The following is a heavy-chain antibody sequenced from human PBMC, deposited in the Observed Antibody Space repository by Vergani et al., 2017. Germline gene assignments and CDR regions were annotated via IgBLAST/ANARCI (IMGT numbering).Heavy chain of an antibody. V-gene: IGHV4-39*01. Sequence: QLQLQESGPGLVKPSETLSLTCTVSGVSIGSNSYYWGWIRQPPGKGLEWIGTIYYTGTTYYNEAHKSRLTISVDTSKNQFSLNLTSVTAADTAVYYCARASRWYYDSSGYYDYWGQGTLVTVSS. CDR2: IYYTGTT. D-gene: IGHD3-22*01. CDR1: GVSIGSNSYY. CDR3: ARASRWYYDSSGYYDY. J-gene: IGHJ4*02.